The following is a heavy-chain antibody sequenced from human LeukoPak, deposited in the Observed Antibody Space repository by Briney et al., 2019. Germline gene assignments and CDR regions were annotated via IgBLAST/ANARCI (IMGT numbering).Heavy chain of an antibody. D-gene: IGHD3-10*02. J-gene: IGHJ6*03. CDR1: GGSFSGYY. CDR3: AQITMSYYYYYMDV. V-gene: IGHV4-34*01. Sequence: PSGTLSLTCAVYGGSFSGYYWSWIRQPPGKGLEWIGEINHSGSTNYNPSLKSRVTISVDTSKNQFSLKLSSVTAADTAVYYCAQITMSYYYYYMDVWGKGTTVTVSS. CDR2: INHSGST.